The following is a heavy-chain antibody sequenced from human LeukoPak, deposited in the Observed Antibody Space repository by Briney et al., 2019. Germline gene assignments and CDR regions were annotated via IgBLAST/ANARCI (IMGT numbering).Heavy chain of an antibody. J-gene: IGHJ4*02. V-gene: IGHV3-30*02. D-gene: IGHD3-10*01. CDR2: IRYDGSNK. CDR3: AKDRHYGSGSYYLSYYFDY. Sequence: GGSLRLSCAASGFTFSSYGMHWVRQAPGKGLEWVAFIRYDGSNKYYADSVKGRFTISRDNSKNTLYLQMNSLRAEDTAVYYCAKDRHYGSGSYYLSYYFDYWGQGTLVTVSS. CDR1: GFTFSSYG.